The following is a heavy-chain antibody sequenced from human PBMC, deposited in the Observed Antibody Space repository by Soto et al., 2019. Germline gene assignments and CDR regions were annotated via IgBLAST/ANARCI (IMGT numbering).Heavy chain of an antibody. Sequence: GGSLRLSCAASGFTFSSYAMSWVRQAPGKGLEWVSAISGSGGSTYYADSVKGRFTISRDNSKNTLYLQMNSLRAEDTAVYCCAKGYSVYCSGGSCYLDAFDIWGQGTMVPVSS. J-gene: IGHJ3*02. CDR1: GFTFSSYA. CDR2: ISGSGGST. CDR3: AKGYSVYCSGGSCYLDAFDI. V-gene: IGHV3-23*01. D-gene: IGHD2-15*01.